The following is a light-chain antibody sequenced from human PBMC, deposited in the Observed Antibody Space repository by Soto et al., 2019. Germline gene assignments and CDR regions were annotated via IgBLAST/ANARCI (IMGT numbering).Light chain of an antibody. Sequence: DIQMTQSPSTLSASVGYRVTITCRASQGVSYWLAWYQQKPGKAPKLLIHYRSSLASGVPRRFSGSGSGTEFTLTISSLQPADAATYYCQQYNSWWTFGQGTKVEI. CDR2: YRS. CDR1: QGVSYW. CDR3: QQYNSWWT. V-gene: IGKV1-5*01. J-gene: IGKJ1*01.